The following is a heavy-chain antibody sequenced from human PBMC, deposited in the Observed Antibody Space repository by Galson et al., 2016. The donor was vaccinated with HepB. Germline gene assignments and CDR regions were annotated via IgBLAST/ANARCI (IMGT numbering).Heavy chain of an antibody. CDR3: ARFWGATNGYWYHAMDV. V-gene: IGHV3-23*01. J-gene: IGHJ6*02. CDR1: GFTFSSYA. CDR2: ISISGDAT. D-gene: IGHD5-18*01. Sequence: SLRLSCAASGFTFSSYAMNWVRQAPGKGLEWVSGISISGDATYYADAVKGRFTISRDNSKNTLYLQVSSLRAEDTAIYYCARFWGATNGYWYHAMDVWGQGTTVSVSS.